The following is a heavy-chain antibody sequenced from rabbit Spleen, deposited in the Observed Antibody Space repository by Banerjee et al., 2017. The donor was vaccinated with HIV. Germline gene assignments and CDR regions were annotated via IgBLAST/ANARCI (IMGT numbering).Heavy chain of an antibody. V-gene: IGHV1S45*01. CDR2: INTATGKP. CDR3: ARDLAGAIGWNFYL. J-gene: IGHJ4*01. D-gene: IGHD4-1*01. Sequence: QEQLEESGGDLVKPGASLTLTCTASGFSFSVSYYMCWVRQAPGKGLEWIACINTATGKPVYATWAKGRFTISTTSSTTVTLQMTSLTAADTATYFCARDLAGAIGWNFYLWGPGTLVTVS. CDR1: GFSFSVSYY.